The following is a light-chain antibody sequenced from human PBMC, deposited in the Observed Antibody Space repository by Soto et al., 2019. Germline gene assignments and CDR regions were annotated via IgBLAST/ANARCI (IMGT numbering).Light chain of an antibody. V-gene: IGLV2-18*02. CDR1: STDFVGYNR. Sequence: QSALTQPPSVSGSPGQSVTISCTGTSTDFVGYNRVSWYQQPPGTAPKLMIYEVSKRPSGVPDRFSGSKSGNTASLTISGLQAEDEADYYCSSYTSTNTWVFGGGTKVTVL. J-gene: IGLJ3*02. CDR2: EVS. CDR3: SSYTSTNTWV.